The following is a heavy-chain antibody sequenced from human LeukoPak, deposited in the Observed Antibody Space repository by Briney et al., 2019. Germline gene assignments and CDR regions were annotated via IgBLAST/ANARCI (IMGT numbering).Heavy chain of an antibody. CDR3: ARGQRWLQYDDAFDI. V-gene: IGHV4-38-2*01. Sequence: SETLSLTCAVSGYSISSDFYWGLIRPPPGKGLEWIGSIYHSGSTYYNPSLESRVTISLDPPKNQFSLNLSSVTAADTAMYYGARGQRWLQYDDAFDIGGEGTMVIVSS. D-gene: IGHD5-24*01. J-gene: IGHJ3*02. CDR1: GYSISSDFY. CDR2: IYHSGST.